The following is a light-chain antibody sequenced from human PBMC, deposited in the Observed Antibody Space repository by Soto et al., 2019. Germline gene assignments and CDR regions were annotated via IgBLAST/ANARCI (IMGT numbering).Light chain of an antibody. CDR2: DAS. J-gene: IGKJ4*01. V-gene: IGKV1-33*01. CDR3: QQYDNLPPLT. Sequence: DIQMTQSPSSLSASVGDRVTITCQATEDISNYLNWYQQKQGKAPKLLIYDASDLETGVPSRFSGNGSGTDFTFTISGLQPEDAATYYCQQYDNLPPLTFGGGTKVEIK. CDR1: EDISNY.